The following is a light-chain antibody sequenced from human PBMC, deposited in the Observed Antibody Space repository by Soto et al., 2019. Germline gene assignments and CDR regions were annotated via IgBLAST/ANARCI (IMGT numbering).Light chain of an antibody. CDR2: AAS. Sequence: AIRMTQSPSSLSASTGDRVTITCRASQGISSYLAWYQQKPGKAPKLLIYAASTLQSGVPSRFSGSGSGTDFSFTISCLQSEDFAIYYCQQYYSYPLTFGGGSKVDIK. CDR3: QQYYSYPLT. CDR1: QGISSY. J-gene: IGKJ4*01. V-gene: IGKV1-8*01.